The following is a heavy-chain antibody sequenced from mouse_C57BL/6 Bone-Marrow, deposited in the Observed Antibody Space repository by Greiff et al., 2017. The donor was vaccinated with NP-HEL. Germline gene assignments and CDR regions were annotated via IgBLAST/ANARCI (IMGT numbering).Heavy chain of an antibody. J-gene: IGHJ2*01. CDR2: ISSGGSYT. CDR3: ARRHYGSRGYFDY. Sequence: EVKLEESGGDLVKPGGSLKLSCAASGFTFSSYGMSWVRQTPDKRLEWVATISSGGSYTYYPDSVKGRFTISRDNAKNTLYLQMSSLKSEDTAMYYCARRHYGSRGYFDYWGQGTTLTVSS. D-gene: IGHD1-1*01. CDR1: GFTFSSYG. V-gene: IGHV5-6*02.